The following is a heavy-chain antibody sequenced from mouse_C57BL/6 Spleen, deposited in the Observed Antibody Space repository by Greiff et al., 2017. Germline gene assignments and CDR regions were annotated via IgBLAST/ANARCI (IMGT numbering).Heavy chain of an antibody. CDR3: TRWRIYYDYERAYYAMDY. CDR1: GYTFTDYE. D-gene: IGHD2-4*01. Sequence: VQRVESGAELVRPGASVTLSCKASGYTFTDYEMHWVKQTPVHGLEWIGAIDPETGGTAYNQKFKGKAILTADKSSSTAYMELRSLTSEDSAVYYCTRWRIYYDYERAYYAMDYWGQGTSVTVSS. V-gene: IGHV1-15*01. J-gene: IGHJ4*01. CDR2: IDPETGGT.